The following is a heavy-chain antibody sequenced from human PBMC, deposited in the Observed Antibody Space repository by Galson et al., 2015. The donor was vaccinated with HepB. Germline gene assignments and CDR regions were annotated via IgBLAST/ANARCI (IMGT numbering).Heavy chain of an antibody. D-gene: IGHD2-21*01. Sequence: SLRLSCEASGFTFSSYSMNWVRQAPGKGLEWVSSISSSSSYIYYADSVKCRFTISRYNAKNSLYLQMNSLRAEDTSVYYCARDHLSNGGGGGWGQGTLVTVSS. J-gene: IGHJ4*02. V-gene: IGHV3-21*01. CDR1: GFTFSSYS. CDR2: ISSSSSYI. CDR3: ARDHLSNGGGGG.